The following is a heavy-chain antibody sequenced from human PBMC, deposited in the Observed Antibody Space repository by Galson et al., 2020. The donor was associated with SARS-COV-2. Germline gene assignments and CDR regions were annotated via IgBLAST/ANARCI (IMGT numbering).Heavy chain of an antibody. V-gene: IGHV1-69*13. CDR3: ARESLGEQWLSYFDY. Sequence: SVKVSCKASGGTFSSYAISWVRQAPGQGLEWMGGIIPIFGTANYAQKFQGRVTITADESTSTAYMELSSLRSEDTAVYYCARESLGEQWLSYFDYWGQGTLVTVSS. CDR1: GGTFSSYA. D-gene: IGHD6-19*01. CDR2: IIPIFGTA. J-gene: IGHJ4*02.